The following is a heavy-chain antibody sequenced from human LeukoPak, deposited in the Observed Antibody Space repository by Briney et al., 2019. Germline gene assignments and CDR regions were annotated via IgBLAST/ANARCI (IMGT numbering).Heavy chain of an antibody. CDR3: VRDRAEGRAWVEFDP. J-gene: IGHJ5*02. CDR2: VYSDGVT. CDR1: GFTLSSYG. Sequence: PGGSLRLSCAASGFTLSSYGMSWVRQAPGKGAEWVALVYSDGVTRYSDSVRGRFTISRDNSKNTVYLQMNNLRVEDTAVYHCVRDRAEGRAWVEFDPWGQGRLVTVSS. V-gene: IGHV3-66*02.